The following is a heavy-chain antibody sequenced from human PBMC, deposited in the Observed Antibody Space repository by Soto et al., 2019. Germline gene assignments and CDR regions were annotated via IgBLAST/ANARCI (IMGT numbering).Heavy chain of an antibody. D-gene: IGHD3-16*01. J-gene: IGHJ4*02. CDR3: ANLWSRGYYFDY. CDR1: GFTFSSYA. V-gene: IGHV3-30-3*01. Sequence: QVQLVESGGGVVQPGRSLRLSCAASGFTFSSYAMHWVRQAPGKGLEWVAVISYDGSNKYYADSVKGRFTISRDNSKNTLYLQMNSLRAEDTAVHYCANLWSRGYYFDYWGQGTLVTVSS. CDR2: ISYDGSNK.